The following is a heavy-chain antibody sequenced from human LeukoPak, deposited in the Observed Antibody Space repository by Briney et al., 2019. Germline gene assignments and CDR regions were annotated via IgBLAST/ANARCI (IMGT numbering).Heavy chain of an antibody. CDR3: ARLSGAPIRHPIYHFDY. D-gene: IGHD2-2*02. CDR2: IYHSGST. Sequence: PSETLSLTCAVSGYSISSGYYWGWIRQPPGKGLEWIGNIYHSGSTYKNPSLKSRVTISLDTSKNQFSLNLSSVTAADTAMYYCARLSGAPIRHPIYHFDYWGQGTLVTVSS. V-gene: IGHV4-38-2*01. J-gene: IGHJ4*02. CDR1: GYSISSGYY.